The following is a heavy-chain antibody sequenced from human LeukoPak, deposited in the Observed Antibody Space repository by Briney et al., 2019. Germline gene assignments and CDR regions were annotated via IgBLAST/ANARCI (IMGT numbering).Heavy chain of an antibody. CDR1: GGTFSSYA. Sequence: GASVKVSCKASGGTFSSYAISWVRQAPGQGLEWMGGIIPIFGTANYAQKFQGRVTITTDESTSTAYMELSSLRSEDTAVYYCARRLGCANKTSCYNWFDPWGQGTLVTVSS. CDR2: IIPIFGTA. CDR3: ARRLGCANKTSCYNWFDP. V-gene: IGHV1-69*05. J-gene: IGHJ5*02. D-gene: IGHD2-15*01.